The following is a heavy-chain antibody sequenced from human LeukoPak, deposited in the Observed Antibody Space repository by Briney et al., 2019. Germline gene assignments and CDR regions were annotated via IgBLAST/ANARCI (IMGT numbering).Heavy chain of an antibody. J-gene: IGHJ4*02. CDR1: GFTFSSYG. D-gene: IGHD3-9*01. Sequence: QSGGSLRLSCAASGFTFSSYGMHWVRQAPGKGLEWVAVISYDGSNKYYADSVKGRFTISRDNSKNTLYLQMNSLRAEDTAVYYCARGYYDILTGYFGYWGQGTLVTVSS. CDR2: ISYDGSNK. V-gene: IGHV3-30*03. CDR3: ARGYYDILTGYFGY.